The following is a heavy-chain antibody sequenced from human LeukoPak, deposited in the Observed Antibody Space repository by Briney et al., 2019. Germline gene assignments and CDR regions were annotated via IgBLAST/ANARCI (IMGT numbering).Heavy chain of an antibody. CDR3: ATDLRRDTAMEAFDY. V-gene: IGHV1-8*01. J-gene: IGHJ4*02. Sequence: ASVKVSCKASGYTFTSYDINWVRQATGQGLEWMGWMNPNSGNTGYAQKFQGRVTMTRNTSISTAYMELSNLRSEDTAVYYCATDLRRDTAMEAFDYWDQGTLVTVSS. CDR2: MNPNSGNT. D-gene: IGHD5-18*01. CDR1: GYTFTSYD.